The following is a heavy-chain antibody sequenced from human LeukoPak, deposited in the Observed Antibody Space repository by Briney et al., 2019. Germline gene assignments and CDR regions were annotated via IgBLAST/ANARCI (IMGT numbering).Heavy chain of an antibody. Sequence: GGSLRLSCAASGFTFSGYSMNWVRQAPGKGLEWVSFISGGSGYIYYADSLKGRFTISRDNAKNSLYLQMNSLRAEDTAMYYCARDVSAYGDFAFDYWGQGTLVTVSS. D-gene: IGHD4-17*01. V-gene: IGHV3-21*01. CDR3: ARDVSAYGDFAFDY. J-gene: IGHJ4*02. CDR2: ISGGSGYI. CDR1: GFTFSGYS.